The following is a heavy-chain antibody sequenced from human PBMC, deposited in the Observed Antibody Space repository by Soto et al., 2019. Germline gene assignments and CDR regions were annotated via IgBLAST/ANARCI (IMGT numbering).Heavy chain of an antibody. D-gene: IGHD2-21*02. CDR1: GGSISSYS. CDR3: ARGKYCGGDCGAFDI. CDR2: IYHSGST. Sequence: PTETLSLTCTLSGGSISSYSLSWVRQPPGKGLEWIGEIYHSGSTKYNPSLKSRDTISVDKYKNKFSLKLSSVTAADTAVYFCARGKYCGGDCGAFDIWGQGTMVTV. J-gene: IGHJ3*02. V-gene: IGHV4-4*01.